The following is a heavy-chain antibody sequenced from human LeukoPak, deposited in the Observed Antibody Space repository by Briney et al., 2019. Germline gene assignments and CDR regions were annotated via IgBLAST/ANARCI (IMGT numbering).Heavy chain of an antibody. J-gene: IGHJ4*02. Sequence: GGSLRLSCAASGFTFSSYDMHWVRQAPGKGLEWVAVIPYDGSNTYYADSVKGRFTISRDNSKNTLYLQMNSLRAEDTAVYYCAKNTKPTLVTPDFWGQGTLVTVSS. V-gene: IGHV3-30*18. CDR1: GFTFSSYD. CDR3: AKNTKPTLVTPDF. CDR2: IPYDGSNT. D-gene: IGHD4-23*01.